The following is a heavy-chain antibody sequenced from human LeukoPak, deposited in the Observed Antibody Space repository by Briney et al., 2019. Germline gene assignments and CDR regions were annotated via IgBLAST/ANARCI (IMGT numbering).Heavy chain of an antibody. Sequence: SETLSLTCTVSGGSISSSYWSWIRQPPGKGLEWVGYLSNSGSTTYNPSLKSRVTISLAMPKNHFSLDLTSVTADDTAVYYCARAQYSASSSGYSGGYYYMDVWGKGTTVSVSS. CDR2: LSNSGST. CDR1: GGSISSSY. V-gene: IGHV4-59*01. D-gene: IGHD3-3*01. J-gene: IGHJ6*03. CDR3: ARAQYSASSSGYSGGYYYMDV.